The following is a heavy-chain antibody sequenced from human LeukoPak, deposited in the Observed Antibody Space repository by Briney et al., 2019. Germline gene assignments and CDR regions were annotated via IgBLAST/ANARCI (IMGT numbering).Heavy chain of an antibody. CDR2: IYHSGST. V-gene: IGHV4-30-2*05. J-gene: IGHJ6*02. Sequence: SETLSLTCAVSGGSISSGGYSWSWIRQPPGKGLEWIGYIYHSGSTYYNPSLKSRVTISVDTSKNQFSLKLSSVTAADTAVYYCARDRGDSSGYYSSHYYYYGIDVWGQGTTVTVSS. CDR1: GGSISSGGYS. D-gene: IGHD3-22*01. CDR3: ARDRGDSSGYYSSHYYYYGIDV.